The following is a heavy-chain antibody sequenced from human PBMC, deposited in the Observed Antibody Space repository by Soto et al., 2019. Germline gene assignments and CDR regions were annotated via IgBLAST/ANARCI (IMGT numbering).Heavy chain of an antibody. CDR3: ARHRLWRYMDL. D-gene: IGHD3-3*01. J-gene: IGHJ6*03. V-gene: IGHV4-59*08. Sequence: PLETLSVTWTVSGGSISSYYWRWIRKPPGKGLGLIWYIYYSGSSNYNPSLKSRVTISVDTSKNQFSLKLSSVTAADTAVYYCARHRLWRYMDLWGKGTTVTVSS. CDR2: IYYSGSS. CDR1: GGSISSYY.